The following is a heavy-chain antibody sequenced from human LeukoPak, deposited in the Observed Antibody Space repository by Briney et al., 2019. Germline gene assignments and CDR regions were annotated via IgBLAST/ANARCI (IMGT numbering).Heavy chain of an antibody. V-gene: IGHV4-4*09. CDR3: ARRGVYYDSSGYDY. Sequence: SETLSLTCTVSGDSISSYYWSWLRQPPGKGLEWIGYIYTSGSTNYNPSLKSRVTISVDTSKNQFSLKLSSVTAADTAVYYCARRGVYYDSSGYDYWGQGTLVTVSS. D-gene: IGHD3-22*01. J-gene: IGHJ4*02. CDR1: GDSISSYY. CDR2: IYTSGST.